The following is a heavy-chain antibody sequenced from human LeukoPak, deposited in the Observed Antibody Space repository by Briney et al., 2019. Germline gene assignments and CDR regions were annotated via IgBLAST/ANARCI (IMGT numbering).Heavy chain of an antibody. CDR3: AREQRGGLSGNLGGLFASYHTYYYMDV. CDR2: IYYSGST. V-gene: IGHV4-59*11. CDR1: GGSISSHY. D-gene: IGHD1-26*01. Sequence: PSETLSLTCTVSGGSISSHYWSWIRQPPGKGLEWIGYIYYSGSTNYNPSLKSRVTISVDTSKNQFSLKLSSVTAADTAVYFCAREQRGGLSGNLGGLFASYHTYYYMDVWGRGTTVTVSS. J-gene: IGHJ6*03.